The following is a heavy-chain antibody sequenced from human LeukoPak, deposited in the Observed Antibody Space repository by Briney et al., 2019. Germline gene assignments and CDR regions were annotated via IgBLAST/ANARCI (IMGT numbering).Heavy chain of an antibody. CDR3: ARATSGTSFYFAMDV. J-gene: IGHJ6*02. D-gene: IGHD1-26*01. V-gene: IGHV3-21*01. Sequence: PGGSLRLSCAASGFTFSSFSFNWVRQGPGKGLEWVSSISSSSSYIYYADSVKGRFTISRDNAKNSLYLQMNSLTADDAAVYYCARATSGTSFYFAMDVWGQGTTVAVSS. CDR1: GFTFSSFS. CDR2: ISSSSSYI.